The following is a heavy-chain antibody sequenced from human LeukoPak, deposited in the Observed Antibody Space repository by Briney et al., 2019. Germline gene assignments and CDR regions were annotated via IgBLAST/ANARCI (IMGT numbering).Heavy chain of an antibody. CDR1: GGSFSGYY. V-gene: IGHV4-34*01. Sequence: SETLSLTCAVYGGSFSGYYWSWIRQPPGKGLEWIGEINHSGSTNYNPSLKSRVTISVDTSKNQFSLKLSSVTAADTAVYYCARRSAAGHDYWGQGTLVTVSS. D-gene: IGHD6-19*01. CDR3: ARRSAAGHDY. CDR2: INHSGST. J-gene: IGHJ4*02.